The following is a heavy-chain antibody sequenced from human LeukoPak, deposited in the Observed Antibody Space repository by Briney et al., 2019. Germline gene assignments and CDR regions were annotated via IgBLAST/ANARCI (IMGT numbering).Heavy chain of an antibody. CDR1: GGSISGDY. D-gene: IGHD5-18*01. CDR3: ARHLNTPMVKAHFDY. CDR2: IYHSGTT. J-gene: IGHJ4*02. V-gene: IGHV4-59*08. Sequence: SETLSLTCTVSGGSISGDYWTWIRQPPGKGLEWIGYIYHSGTTNYNPSLKSRVTISIDTSKNQFSLKLSSVTAADTAVYYRARHLNTPMVKAHFDYWGQGTLITVSS.